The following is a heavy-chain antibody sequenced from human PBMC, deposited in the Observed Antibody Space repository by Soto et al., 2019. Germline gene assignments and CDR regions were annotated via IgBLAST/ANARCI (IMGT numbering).Heavy chain of an antibody. D-gene: IGHD3-22*01. CDR3: ARAPDGSGSYYYFDG. J-gene: IGHJ4*02. CDR2: INRDGNEK. Sequence: EVQLVESGGGLVQPGGSLRLSCAASGFTFSSYWMSWVRQAPGKGLQWVANINRDGNEKYYVDSLKGRFTISRDNAENSLYLQMKALRAEDTAVYYCARAPDGSGSYYYFDGWGQGTLVTVS. CDR1: GFTFSSYW. V-gene: IGHV3-7*03.